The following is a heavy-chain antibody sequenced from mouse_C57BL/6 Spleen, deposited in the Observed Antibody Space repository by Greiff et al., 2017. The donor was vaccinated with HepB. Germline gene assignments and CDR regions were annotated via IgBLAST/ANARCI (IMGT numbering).Heavy chain of an antibody. CDR1: GYTFTSYW. Sequence: VQLQQPGAELVKPGASVKLSCKASGYTFTSYWLQWVKQRPGQGLEWIGEIDPSDSYTNYNQKFKCKATLTVDTSSSPSYMQLSSLTAEDSAVYYCARESTVVARDYWGQGTTLTVSS. CDR2: IDPSDSYT. CDR3: ARESTVVARDY. J-gene: IGHJ2*01. D-gene: IGHD1-1*01. V-gene: IGHV1-50*01.